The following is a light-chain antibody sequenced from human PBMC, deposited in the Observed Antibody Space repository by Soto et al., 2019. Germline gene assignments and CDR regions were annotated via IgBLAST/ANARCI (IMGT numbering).Light chain of an antibody. CDR2: EVS. J-gene: IGLJ1*01. CDR1: SSDVGGYNY. V-gene: IGLV2-8*01. CDR3: SSYAGSNNFV. Sequence: QSALTQPPSASGSPGQSVTISCSGTSSDVGGYNYVSWHQQHPGKAPKLMIYEVSKRPSGVPDRFSGSKSGNTASLIVSGLQAEDEPDYYCSSYAGSNNFVFGTGTKLTVL.